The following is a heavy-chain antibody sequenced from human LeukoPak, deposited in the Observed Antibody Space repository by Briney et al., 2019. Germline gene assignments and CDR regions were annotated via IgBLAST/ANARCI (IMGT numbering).Heavy chain of an antibody. CDR3: AKDYGSGSYFHDAFDI. V-gene: IGHV3-33*06. CDR2: IWHDGKHK. CDR1: GFTLRSYG. Sequence: GRSLRLSCAASGFTLRSYGMHWVRPAPGKGLEWVAVIWHDGKHKYYADSVKGRFSISRDNSKNTLYLQMNSLRAEDTAVYYCAKDYGSGSYFHDAFDIWGQGTMVTVSS. D-gene: IGHD3-10*01. J-gene: IGHJ3*02.